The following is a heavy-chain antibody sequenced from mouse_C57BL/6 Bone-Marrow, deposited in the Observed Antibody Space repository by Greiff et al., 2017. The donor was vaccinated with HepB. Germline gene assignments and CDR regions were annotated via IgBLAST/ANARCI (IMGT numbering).Heavy chain of an antibody. CDR3: ARPYYGSSYWYFDV. Sequence: VQLQQSGAELARPGASVKLSCKASGYTFTSYGISWVKQRTGQGLEWIGEIYPRSGNTYYNEKFKGKATLPADKSSSTAYMEIRSLTSEDSAVYFCARPYYGSSYWYFDVWGTGTTVTVSS. CDR2: IYPRSGNT. D-gene: IGHD1-1*01. CDR1: GYTFTSYG. J-gene: IGHJ1*03. V-gene: IGHV1-81*01.